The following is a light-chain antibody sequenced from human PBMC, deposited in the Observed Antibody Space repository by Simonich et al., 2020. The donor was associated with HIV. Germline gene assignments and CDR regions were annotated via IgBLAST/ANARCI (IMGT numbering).Light chain of an antibody. CDR1: QSVTSN. CDR3: QQRSHWPT. CDR2: DAS. J-gene: IGKJ1*01. V-gene: IGKV3-11*01. Sequence: EIVLTQSPATLSLSPGERATLSCRASQSVTSNLAWYQHKPGQAPRLLIYDASNRATGIPARFSGSGSGTDFTLTISSLEPEDFAIYYCQQRSHWPTFGQGTKVEIK.